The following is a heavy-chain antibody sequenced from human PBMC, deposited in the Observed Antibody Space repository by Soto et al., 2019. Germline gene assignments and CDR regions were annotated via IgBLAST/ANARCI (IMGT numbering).Heavy chain of an antibody. J-gene: IGHJ6*03. D-gene: IGHD2-2*01. Sequence: QVQLVQSGAEVKKPGSSVKVSCKASGGTFSSYTISWVRQAPGQGLEWMGRIIPILGIANYAQKFQGRVTITAGKSTSTAYMELSSLGSEDTAVYYCARSIANIVVVPAAMSDYYYYYMDVWGKGTTVTVSS. CDR3: ARSIANIVVVPAAMSDYYYYYMDV. CDR2: IIPILGIA. V-gene: IGHV1-69*02. CDR1: GGTFSSYT.